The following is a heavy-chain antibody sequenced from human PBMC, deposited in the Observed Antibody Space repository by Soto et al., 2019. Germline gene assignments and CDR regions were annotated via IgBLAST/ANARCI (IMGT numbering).Heavy chain of an antibody. CDR1: GGSISSYY. CDR2: IYYSGST. Sequence: PSETLSLTCTVSGGSISSYYWSWIRQPPGKGLEWIGYIYYSGSTNYNPSLKSRVTISVDTSKNQFSLKLSSVTAADTAVYYCARVFVADTAMVYYFDYWGQGTLVTVSS. J-gene: IGHJ4*02. D-gene: IGHD5-18*01. CDR3: ARVFVADTAMVYYFDY. V-gene: IGHV4-59*01.